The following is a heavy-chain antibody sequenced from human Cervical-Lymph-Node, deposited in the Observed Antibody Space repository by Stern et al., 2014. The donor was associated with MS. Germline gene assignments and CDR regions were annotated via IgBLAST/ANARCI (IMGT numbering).Heavy chain of an antibody. J-gene: IGHJ4*02. D-gene: IGHD2-8*02. CDR1: GDSISSYTHY. CDR2: FYYSGPT. Sequence: QLVESGPGLVKPSETLSLTCAVSGDSISSYTHYWAWIRQPPGKGLEWLGCFYYSGPTYSTPSLKSPVTISVAASKNPFSLGLNSVTAADTAVYYCAKHACTGAACPFDLWGQGTLVTVSS. V-gene: IGHV4-39*01. CDR3: AKHACTGAACPFDL.